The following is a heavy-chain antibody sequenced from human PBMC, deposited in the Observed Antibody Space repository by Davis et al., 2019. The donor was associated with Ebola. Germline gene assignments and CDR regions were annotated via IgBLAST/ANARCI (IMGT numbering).Heavy chain of an antibody. J-gene: IGHJ5*01. CDR3: ARVVQRVVRLDS. CDR2: INHSGST. D-gene: IGHD6-25*01. V-gene: IGHV4-34*01. CDR1: GGSFSGYY. Sequence: SETLSLTCAVYGGSFSGYYWSWIRQPPGKGLEWIGEINHSGSTNHNPSLKSRVTISVDTSKNQFSLKISSVTAADTAVYYCARVVQRVVRLDSWGQGTLVTVSS.